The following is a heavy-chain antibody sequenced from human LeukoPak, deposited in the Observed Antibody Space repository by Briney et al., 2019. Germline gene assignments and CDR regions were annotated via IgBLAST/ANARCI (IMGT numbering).Heavy chain of an antibody. D-gene: IGHD2-2*02. CDR3: ARVDMIVVPAAIHLGFDY. CDR2: IYYSGST. J-gene: IGHJ4*02. Sequence: PSETLSLTCTVSGGSISSYYWSWIRQPPGKGLEWIGYIYYSGSTNYNPSLKSRVTISVDTSKNQFSLKLSSVTAADTAVYYCARVDMIVVPAAIHLGFDYWGQGTLVTVSS. CDR1: GGSISSYY. V-gene: IGHV4-59*01.